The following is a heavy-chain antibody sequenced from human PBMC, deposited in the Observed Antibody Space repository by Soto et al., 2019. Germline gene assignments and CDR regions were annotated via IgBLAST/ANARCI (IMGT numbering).Heavy chain of an antibody. CDR3: ARASRLARLGWFDP. D-gene: IGHD6-19*01. J-gene: IGHJ5*02. CDR2: IWYDGSNK. V-gene: IGHV3-33*01. Sequence: GGSLRLSCAASGFTFSSYGMHWVRQAPGKGLEWVAVIWYDGSNKYYADSVKGRFTISRDNSKNTLYLQMNSLRAEDTAVYYCARASRLARLGWFDPWGQGTLVTVS. CDR1: GFTFSSYG.